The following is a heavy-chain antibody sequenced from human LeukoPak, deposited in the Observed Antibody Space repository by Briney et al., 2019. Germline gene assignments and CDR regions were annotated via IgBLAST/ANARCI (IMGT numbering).Heavy chain of an antibody. D-gene: IGHD5-18*01. J-gene: IGHJ4*02. V-gene: IGHV4-30-4*08. CDR2: IYYSGST. Sequence: LRLSCAASRFTVSSNYMSWVRQPPGKGLEWIGYIYYSGSTYYNPSLKSRVTISVDTSKNQFSLKLSSVTAADTAVYYCARAREYSYGYDYWGQGTLVTVSS. CDR1: RFTVSSNY. CDR3: ARAREYSYGYDY.